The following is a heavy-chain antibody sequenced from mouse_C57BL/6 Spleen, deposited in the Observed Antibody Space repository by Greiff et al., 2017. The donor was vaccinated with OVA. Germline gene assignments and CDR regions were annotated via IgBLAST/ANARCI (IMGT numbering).Heavy chain of an antibody. J-gene: IGHJ4*01. CDR3: ARSPSTIVTTGEDCAMDY. CDR2: IWSGGST. Sequence: QVQLKESGPGLVQPSQSLSITCTVSGFSLTSYGVHWVRQSPGKGLEWLGAIWSGGSTDYNPAFIPRLSISKDHSKSQVFFKMKSLQADDTAIYYCARSPSTIVTTGEDCAMDYWGQGASVTVSS. V-gene: IGHV2-2*01. D-gene: IGHD2-5*01. CDR1: GFSLTSYG.